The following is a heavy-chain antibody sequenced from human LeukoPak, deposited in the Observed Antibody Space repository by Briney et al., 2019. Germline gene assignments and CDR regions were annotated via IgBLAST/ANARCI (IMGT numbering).Heavy chain of an antibody. CDR1: GFTFSNAW. V-gene: IGHV3-23*01. CDR2: ISGSGGST. Sequence: GGSLRLSCAASGFTFSNAWMSWVRQAPGKGLEWVSAISGSGGSTYYADSVKGRFTISRDNSKNTLYLQMNSLRAEDTAVYYCARVVAVAGKDYWGQGTLVTVSS. D-gene: IGHD6-19*01. J-gene: IGHJ4*02. CDR3: ARVVAVAGKDY.